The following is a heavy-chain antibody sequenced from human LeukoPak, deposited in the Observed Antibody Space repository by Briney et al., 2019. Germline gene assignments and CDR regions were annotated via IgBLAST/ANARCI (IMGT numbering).Heavy chain of an antibody. J-gene: IGHJ5*02. CDR2: ISGSGGST. CDR3: AKGPPDIVVVPAAMVHRNWFDP. Sequence: GGSLRLSCAASGFTLCSYAISWVRQAPGKGLEWVSAISGSGGSTYYADSVTGRFTISRDNSKNTLYLQMNSLRAEDTAVYYSAKGPPDIVVVPAAMVHRNWFDPWGQGTLVTVSS. V-gene: IGHV3-23*01. D-gene: IGHD2-2*01. CDR1: GFTLCSYA.